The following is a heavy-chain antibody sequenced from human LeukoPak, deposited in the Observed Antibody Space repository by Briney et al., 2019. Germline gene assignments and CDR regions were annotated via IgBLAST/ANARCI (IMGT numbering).Heavy chain of an antibody. D-gene: IGHD6-6*01. V-gene: IGHV4-59*01. CDR2: IYHSGST. CDR1: GASITTYY. J-gene: IGHJ4*02. CDR3: AREYSTSSEGDYFDY. Sequence: SETLSLTCTVSGASITTYYWTWIRQPPGKGLEWIGYIYHSGSTNYNPSLKSRVTISLDTSRNQFSLRLSSVTAADTAVYFCAREYSTSSEGDYFDYWGQGALVTVSS.